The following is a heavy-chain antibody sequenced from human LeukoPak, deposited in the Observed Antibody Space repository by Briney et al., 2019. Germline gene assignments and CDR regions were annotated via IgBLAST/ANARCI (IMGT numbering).Heavy chain of an antibody. Sequence: SETLSLTCAVYGGSFSGYYWSWIRQPPGKGLEWIGEINHSGSTNYNPSLKSRVTISVDTSKNQFSLKLSSVTAADTAVYYCARMPPVGGSYVYWGQGTLVTVSS. V-gene: IGHV4-34*01. CDR2: INHSGST. J-gene: IGHJ4*02. CDR1: GGSFSGYY. CDR3: ARMPPVGGSYVY. D-gene: IGHD1-26*01.